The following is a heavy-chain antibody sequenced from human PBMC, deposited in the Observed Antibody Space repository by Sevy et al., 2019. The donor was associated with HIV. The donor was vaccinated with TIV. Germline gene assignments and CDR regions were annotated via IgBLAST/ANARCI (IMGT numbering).Heavy chain of an antibody. V-gene: IGHV1-2*06. Sequence: ASVKVSCKASGYTFTGDYLHWVRQAPGHGLEWMGRVFPNSGGTNYAQKFQDRVTMTRDTSISTAYMELSRLRSDDTAVYYCARDGGGGTTNSGMDVWGQGTTVTVSS. D-gene: IGHD1-7*01. CDR2: VFPNSGGT. CDR3: ARDGGGGTTNSGMDV. CDR1: GYTFTGDY. J-gene: IGHJ6*02.